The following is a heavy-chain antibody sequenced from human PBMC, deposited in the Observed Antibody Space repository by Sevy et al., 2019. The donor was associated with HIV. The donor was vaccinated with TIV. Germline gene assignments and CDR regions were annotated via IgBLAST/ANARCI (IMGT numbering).Heavy chain of an antibody. V-gene: IGHV6-1*01. CDR3: ARESRWFFFYFDY. CDR2: TYYKSKWYN. D-gene: IGHD3-10*01. J-gene: IGHJ4*02. Sequence: KQSQTLSLTCAISGDSVSTYSAAWNWIRQSPSRGLEWLGRTYYKSKWYNDYALSVKSRISINPDTPKNQISLQLNSVTPEDTAVYYCARESRWFFFYFDYWGQGTLVTVSS. CDR1: GDSVSTYSAA.